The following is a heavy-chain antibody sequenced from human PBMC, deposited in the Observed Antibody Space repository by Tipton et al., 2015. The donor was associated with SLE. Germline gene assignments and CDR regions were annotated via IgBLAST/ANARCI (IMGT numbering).Heavy chain of an antibody. V-gene: IGHV4-39*07. CDR2: IYYSGTAH. CDR1: GGSISSSSFY. D-gene: IGHD3-10*01. Sequence: TLSLTCTVSGGSISSSSFYWGWTRQPPGRGLEWIGSIYYSGTAHYENPSLKSRVTISIDTSNNQFSLRLTSVTAADTAVYFCARVGDYYNSGSRVFDHWGQGILVTVSS. J-gene: IGHJ4*02. CDR3: ARVGDYYNSGSRVFDH.